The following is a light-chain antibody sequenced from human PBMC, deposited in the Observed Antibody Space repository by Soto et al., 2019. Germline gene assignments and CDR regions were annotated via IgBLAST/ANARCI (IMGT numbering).Light chain of an antibody. V-gene: IGLV1-47*01. CDR2: RNK. CDR3: AAWGDSLKGV. J-gene: IGLJ2*01. CDR1: SSNIGSNY. Sequence: QSVLTQPPSASGTPGQRVTISCSGSSSNIGSNYVYWYQQLPGTAPKLLIYRNKQRPSGVPDRFSGSESDTSASLAISGLRSEDEADYYCAAWGDSLKGVFGGGTKVTVL.